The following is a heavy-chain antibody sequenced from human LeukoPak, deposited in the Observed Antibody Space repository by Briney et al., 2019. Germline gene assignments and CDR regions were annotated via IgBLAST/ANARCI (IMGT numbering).Heavy chain of an antibody. D-gene: IGHD6-13*01. CDR1: GFTFSHYA. Sequence: GGSLRLSCAVSGFTFSHYAMSWVRQAPGTGLEWVGSLTDSGDATYYADSVKGRFTISRDNAKNSLYLQMNSLRAEDTAVYYCARDGIAAAGTQGYWGQGTLVTVSS. CDR3: ARDGIAAAGTQGY. CDR2: LTDSGDAT. J-gene: IGHJ4*02. V-gene: IGHV3-23*01.